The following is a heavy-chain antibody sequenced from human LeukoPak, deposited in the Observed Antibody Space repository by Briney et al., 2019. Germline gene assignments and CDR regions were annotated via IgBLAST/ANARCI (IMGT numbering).Heavy chain of an antibody. J-gene: IGHJ6*02. CDR2: IYTSGST. CDR1: GGSISSYY. Sequence: PSETLSLICTVSGGSISSYYWSWIRQPAGKGLEWIGRIYTSGSTNYNPSLKSRVTMSVDTSKNQFSLKLSSVTAADTAVYYCARDGRPIAAAGHYYYGMDVWGQGTTVTVSS. CDR3: ARDGRPIAAAGHYYYGMDV. V-gene: IGHV4-4*07. D-gene: IGHD6-13*01.